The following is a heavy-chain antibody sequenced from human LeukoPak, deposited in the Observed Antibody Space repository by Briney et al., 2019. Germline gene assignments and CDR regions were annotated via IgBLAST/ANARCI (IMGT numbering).Heavy chain of an antibody. CDR1: GYTFTSYY. CDR2: INPSGGST. D-gene: IGHD6-19*01. CDR3: ARDHSEVAVAGTFDY. J-gene: IGHJ4*02. Sequence: ASVKVSCKASGYTFTSYYMHWVRQARGQGLEWMGLINPSGGSTSYAQKFQGRVTMTRDMSTSTVYMELSRLRSDDTAVYYCARDHSEVAVAGTFDYWGQGTLVTVSS. V-gene: IGHV1-46*01.